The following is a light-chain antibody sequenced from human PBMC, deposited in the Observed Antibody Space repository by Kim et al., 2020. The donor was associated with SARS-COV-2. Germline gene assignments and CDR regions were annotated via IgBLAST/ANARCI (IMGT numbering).Light chain of an antibody. CDR1: SLRNYY. V-gene: IGLV3-19*01. CDR3: NSRDSSGNHLV. Sequence: SSELTQDPAVSVALGPTVRITCQGDSLRNYYASWYQQKPRQAPVVVIYGRNDRPSGIPDRFSGSNSGNTASLTITGAQAEDEANYYCNSRDSSGNHLVFGGGTQLTVL. CDR2: GRN. J-gene: IGLJ3*02.